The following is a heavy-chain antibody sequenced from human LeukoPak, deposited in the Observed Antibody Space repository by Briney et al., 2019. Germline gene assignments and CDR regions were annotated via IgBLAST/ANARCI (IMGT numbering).Heavy chain of an antibody. CDR3: AKTIQWPYYFDY. D-gene: IGHD6-19*01. CDR2: ISGSGGST. CDR1: GFTFSSYA. Sequence: QPGGSLRLSCAASGFTFSSYAMSWVRQAPGKGLEWVLAISGSGGSTYYADSVKGRFTISRDNSKNTLYLQMNSLRAEDTAVYYCAKTIQWPYYFDYWGQGTLVTVSS. J-gene: IGHJ4*02. V-gene: IGHV3-23*01.